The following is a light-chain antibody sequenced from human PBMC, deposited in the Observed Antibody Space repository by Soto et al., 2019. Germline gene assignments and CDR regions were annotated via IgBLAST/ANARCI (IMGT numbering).Light chain of an antibody. CDR2: NTN. CDR1: SGSVSTNYH. CDR3: VLYLGGGIRWV. V-gene: IGLV8-61*01. J-gene: IGLJ3*02. Sequence: QAVVTQEPSFSVSPGGTVTLTCGLSSGSVSTNYHPTWYQQTPGQAPRTLIYNTNIRSSGVPDRFSGSILGNRAALTFTGAQADDESDYYCVLYLGGGIRWVFCGGTQLTVL.